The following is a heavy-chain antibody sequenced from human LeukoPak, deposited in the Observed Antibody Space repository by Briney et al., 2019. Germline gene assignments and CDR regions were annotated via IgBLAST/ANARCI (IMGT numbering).Heavy chain of an antibody. J-gene: IGHJ4*02. Sequence: ASVKVSCKASGYTFTGYYMHWVRQAPGQGLEWMGWINPNSGGTNYAQKFQGRVTITRNTSISTAYMELSSLRSEDTAVYYCARGGHSGSYLLDSWGQGTLVTVSS. V-gene: IGHV1-2*02. D-gene: IGHD1-26*01. CDR2: INPNSGGT. CDR3: ARGGHSGSYLLDS. CDR1: GYTFTGYY.